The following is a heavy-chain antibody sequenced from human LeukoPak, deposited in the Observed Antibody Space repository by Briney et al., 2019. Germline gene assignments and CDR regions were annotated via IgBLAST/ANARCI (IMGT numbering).Heavy chain of an antibody. Sequence: ASVKVSCKASGYTFTYYYIHWVRQAPGPGLERMGWIDTNSGSTNYGQKFQGRLTLTRDTSITTAYMELSRLRSDDTAVYYCARDGVVRGVIVYWGQGTLVTVSS. CDR2: IDTNSGST. CDR3: ARDGVVRGVIVY. J-gene: IGHJ4*02. V-gene: IGHV1-2*02. CDR1: GYTFTYYY. D-gene: IGHD3-10*01.